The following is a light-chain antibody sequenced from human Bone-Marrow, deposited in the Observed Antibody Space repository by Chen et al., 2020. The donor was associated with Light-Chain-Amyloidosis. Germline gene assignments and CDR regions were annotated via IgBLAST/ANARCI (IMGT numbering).Light chain of an antibody. CDR2: EVT. V-gene: IGLV2-14*01. J-gene: IGLJ1*01. Sequence: QSALTQPASVSGSPGQSITISCTGTSSDGGGDNHVSWYQQHPDKAPKLMIYEVTNRPSWVPDRFSGSKSENTASLTISGLQTEDEADYFCSSYTITNTLVFGSGTRVTVL. CDR1: SSDGGGDNH. CDR3: SSYTITNTLV.